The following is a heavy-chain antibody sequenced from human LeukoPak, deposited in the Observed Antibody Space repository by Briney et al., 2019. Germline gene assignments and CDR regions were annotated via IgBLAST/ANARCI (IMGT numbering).Heavy chain of an antibody. CDR1: GFSLSTSGVG. J-gene: IGHJ6*03. V-gene: IGHV2-5*01. D-gene: IGHD3-10*01. CDR2: IYWNDDK. CDR3: AHSRTSYYYGSGSSFYYYYYMDV. Sequence: PGPTLVKPTQTLTLTCTFSGFSLSTSGVGVGWIRQPPGKALEWLALIYWNDDKRYSPSLKSRLTITKDTSKNQVVLTMTNMDPVDTATYYCAHSRTSYYYGSGSSFYYYYYMDVWGEGTTVTISS.